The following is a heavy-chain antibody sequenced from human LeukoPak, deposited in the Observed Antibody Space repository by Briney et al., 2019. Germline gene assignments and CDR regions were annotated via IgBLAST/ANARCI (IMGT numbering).Heavy chain of an antibody. CDR1: GFSLSTSGMC. CDR3: AHLTTVIASFDY. D-gene: IGHD4-17*01. J-gene: IGHJ4*02. CDR2: IDWDDDK. Sequence: SGPTLVNPTQTVTLTCTFSGFSLSTSGMCVSWIRQPPGKALEWLALIDWDDDKFHSTSLKTRLTISKDTSKNQVVLTMTNMDPVDTATYYCAHLTTVIASFDYWGQGTLVTVSS. V-gene: IGHV2-70*12.